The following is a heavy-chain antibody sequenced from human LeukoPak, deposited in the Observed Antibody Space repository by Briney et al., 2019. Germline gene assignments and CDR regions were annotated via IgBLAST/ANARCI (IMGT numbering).Heavy chain of an antibody. V-gene: IGHV3-30*03. CDR2: ISYDGSNK. CDR3: ARDTLGATGLDP. CDR1: GFTFSSYG. J-gene: IGHJ5*02. Sequence: GRSLRLSCAASGFTFSSYGMHWVRQAPGKGLEWMAVISYDGSNKYYADSVKGRFTISRDNSKNTLYLQMNSLRAEDTAVYYCARDTLGATGLDPWGQGTLVTVSS. D-gene: IGHD1-26*01.